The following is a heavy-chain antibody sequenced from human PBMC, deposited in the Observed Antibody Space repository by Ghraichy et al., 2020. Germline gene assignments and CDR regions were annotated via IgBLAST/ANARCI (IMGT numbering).Heavy chain of an antibody. CDR3: ASSLIRGNDAFDI. D-gene: IGHD3-16*01. CDR2: IYHSGST. Sequence: SETLSLTCAVSGGSISSGGYSWSWIRQPPGKGLDWIGYIYHSGSTYYNPSLKSRVTISVDRSKNQFPLKLSSVTAADTAVYFCASSLIRGNDAFDIWGQGPMVTVSS. CDR1: GGSISSGGYS. V-gene: IGHV4-30-2*01. J-gene: IGHJ3*02.